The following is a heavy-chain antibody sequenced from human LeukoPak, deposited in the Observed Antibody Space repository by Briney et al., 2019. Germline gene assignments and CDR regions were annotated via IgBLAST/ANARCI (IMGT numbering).Heavy chain of an antibody. CDR1: GASIGTTHW. V-gene: IGHV4-4*02. J-gene: IGHJ3*01. CDR2: IYHSGST. D-gene: IGHD6-13*01. CDR3: ARDLQRIATAGKDAFDV. Sequence: SGTLSLTCAVSGASIGTTHWWSWVRQPPGKGLEWIGKIYHSGSTYYNPSLKSRVTISVDKSKNQFSLKVSSVIAADTAVYYCARDLQRIATAGKDAFDVWGQGTMVTVSS.